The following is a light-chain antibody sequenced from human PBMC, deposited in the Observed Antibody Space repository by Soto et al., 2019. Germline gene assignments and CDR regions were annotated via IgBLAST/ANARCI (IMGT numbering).Light chain of an antibody. CDR1: QAIRNN. CDR3: QRYNSALAWT. CDR2: AAS. V-gene: IGKV1-27*01. Sequence: DIQMTQSPSSLSASVGDRVTITCRASQAIRNNLAWYQHKPGKVPKLLIFAASTLQSGVPSRFSGSGSGTDFTLTISSLQPEDVATYYCQRYNSALAWTFGQGTKVEIK. J-gene: IGKJ1*01.